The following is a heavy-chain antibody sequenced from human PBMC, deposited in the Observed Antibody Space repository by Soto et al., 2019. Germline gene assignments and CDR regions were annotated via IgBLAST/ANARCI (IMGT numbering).Heavy chain of an antibody. CDR3: AKGSEVARQELDY. D-gene: IGHD2-15*01. J-gene: IGHJ4*02. CDR2: ISSDGSDE. V-gene: IGHV3-30*18. CDR1: GITFRNFG. Sequence: QVQLVESGGGVVQPGRSPRLYCAASGITFRNFGMHWVRQAPGKGLEWVAAISSDGSDEYYSDSVKGRFTISRDNSKNTLFLQMNSLRVEDTAVYYCAKGSEVARQELDYWGQGTLVTVSS.